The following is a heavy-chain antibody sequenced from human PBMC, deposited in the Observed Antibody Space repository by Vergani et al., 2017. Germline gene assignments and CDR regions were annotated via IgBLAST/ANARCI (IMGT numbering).Heavy chain of an antibody. CDR2: INHSGST. D-gene: IGHD3-10*01. CDR3: ARGQPPPMVRGVDY. V-gene: IGHV4-34*01. Sequence: QVQLQQWGAGLLKPSETLSLTCAVYGGSFSGYYWSWIRQPPGKGLEWIGEINHSGSTNYNPSLKSRVTISVDTSKNQFSLKLSSVTAADTAVYYCARGQPPPMVRGVDYWGQGTLVTVSS. CDR1: GGSFSGYY. J-gene: IGHJ4*02.